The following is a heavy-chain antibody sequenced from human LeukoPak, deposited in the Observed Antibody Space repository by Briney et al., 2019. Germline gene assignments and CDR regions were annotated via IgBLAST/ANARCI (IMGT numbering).Heavy chain of an antibody. CDR1: GFTFSDYY. V-gene: IGHV3-11*04. Sequence: GGSLRLSCAASGFTFSDYYMSWIRQAPGKGLEWVSYISSSGSTIYFADSVKGRFTISRDNAKNSLYLQMNSLRAEDTAVYYCARGINYYGSGSPSHYFDYWGQGTLVTVSS. CDR3: ARGINYYGSGSPSHYFDY. J-gene: IGHJ4*02. D-gene: IGHD3-10*01. CDR2: ISSSGSTI.